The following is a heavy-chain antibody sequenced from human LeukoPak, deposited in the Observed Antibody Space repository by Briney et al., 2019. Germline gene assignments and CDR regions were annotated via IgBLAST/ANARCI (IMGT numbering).Heavy chain of an antibody. CDR1: GGSFSGYY. CDR2: INHSGST. V-gene: IGHV4-34*01. Sequence: SETLSLTCAVYGGSFSGYYWSWIRQPPGKGLEWIGEINHSGSTNYNPSLKSRVTISVDTSKNQFSLKLSSVTAADTAVCYCARYRYDYVWGSYRQYYFDYWGQGTLVTVSS. CDR3: ARYRYDYVWGSYRQYYFDY. J-gene: IGHJ4*02. D-gene: IGHD3-16*02.